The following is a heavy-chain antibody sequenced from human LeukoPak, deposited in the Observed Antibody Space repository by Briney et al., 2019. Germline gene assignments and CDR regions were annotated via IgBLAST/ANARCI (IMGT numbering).Heavy chain of an antibody. V-gene: IGHV4-59*11. CDR1: GGSINDHA. J-gene: IGHJ6*02. CDR2: VYYTGSS. CDR3: ARLSRIATAGAYSYHSLDI. D-gene: IGHD6-13*01. Sequence: SETLSLTCTVSGGSINDHAWCWIRQPPGRGLEWIGCVYYTGSSEYNASLKSRLTISTDTSNNQLSLKVTSVTTADTAIYSCARLSRIATAGAYSYHSLDIWGQGTTVTVSS.